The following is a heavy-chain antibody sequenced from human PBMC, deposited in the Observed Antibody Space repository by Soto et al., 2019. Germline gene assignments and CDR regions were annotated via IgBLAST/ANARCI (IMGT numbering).Heavy chain of an antibody. D-gene: IGHD2-15*01. CDR3: ARDPGCSGGSCYVDYYYGMDV. V-gene: IGHV3-33*01. CDR2: IWYDGSNK. J-gene: IGHJ6*02. CDR1: GFTFSSYG. Sequence: GGSLRLSCAASGFTFSSYGMHWVRQAPGKGLEWVAVIWYDGSNKYYADSVKGRFTISRDNSKNTLYLQMNSLRAEDTAVYYCARDPGCSGGSCYVDYYYGMDVWGQGTTVTVSS.